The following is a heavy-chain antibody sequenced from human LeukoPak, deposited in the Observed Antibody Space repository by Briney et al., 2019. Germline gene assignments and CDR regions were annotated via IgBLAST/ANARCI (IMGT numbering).Heavy chain of an antibody. V-gene: IGHV3-21*01. J-gene: IGHJ6*04. CDR3: ARDDASTARASGMDV. CDR1: GFTFSSYS. D-gene: IGHD6-6*01. CDR2: XSRDSAYM. Sequence: GGSLRLSCAASGFTFSSYSMNWVRQAPGKGLXXXXXXSRDSAYMYLADSVKGRFTISRDNPKNSLYLQMDSLRGEDTAMYYCARDDASTARASGMDVWGRGTTVTVSS.